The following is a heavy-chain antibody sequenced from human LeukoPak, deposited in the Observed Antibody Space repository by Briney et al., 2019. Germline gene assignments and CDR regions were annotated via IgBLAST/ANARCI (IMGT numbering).Heavy chain of an antibody. V-gene: IGHV1-2*02. Sequence: GASVKVSCKASGYTFTGYYMHWVRQAPGQGLEWMGWINPNSGGTNYAQKFQGRVTMTRDTSISTAYMELSRLRSDDTAVYYCARDSSSFWSGYSNFDYWGQGTLVTVSS. D-gene: IGHD3-3*01. CDR3: ARDSSSFWSGYSNFDY. J-gene: IGHJ4*02. CDR2: INPNSGGT. CDR1: GYTFTGYY.